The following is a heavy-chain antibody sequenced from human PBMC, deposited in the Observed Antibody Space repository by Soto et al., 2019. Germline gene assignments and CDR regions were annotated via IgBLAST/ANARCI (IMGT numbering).Heavy chain of an antibody. D-gene: IGHD4-17*01. CDR3: ATLPRTVTTGAFDY. V-gene: IGHV5-51*01. CDR2: IYPGDSDT. J-gene: IGHJ4*02. Sequence: PGESLKISCKGSGYSITTYWIGWVRQMPGKGLEWMGIIYPGDSDTKYSPSFQGQVTISADKSISTAYLQWRTPKASDTAMYYCATLPRTVTTGAFDYWGQGTLVTVSS. CDR1: GYSITTYW.